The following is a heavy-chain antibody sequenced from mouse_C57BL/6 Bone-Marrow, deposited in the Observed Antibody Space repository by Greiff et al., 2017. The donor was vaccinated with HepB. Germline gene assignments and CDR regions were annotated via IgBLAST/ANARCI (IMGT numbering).Heavy chain of an antibody. CDR2: IHPNSGST. Sequence: QVQLQQPGAELVKPGASVKLSCKASGYTFTSYWMHWVKQRPGQGLEWIGMIHPNSGSTNYNEKFKSKATLTVDKSSSTAYMQLSSLTSEDSAVYYCARGVITTVVRESYFDYWGQGTTLTVSS. V-gene: IGHV1-64*01. D-gene: IGHD1-1*01. CDR1: GYTFTSYW. CDR3: ARGVITTVVRESYFDY. J-gene: IGHJ2*01.